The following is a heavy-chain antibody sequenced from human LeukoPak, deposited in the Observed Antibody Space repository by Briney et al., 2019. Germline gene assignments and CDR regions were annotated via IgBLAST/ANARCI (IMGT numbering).Heavy chain of an antibody. V-gene: IGHV4-59*01. CDR3: ASVDTAMETIDY. CDR1: GGSISSYY. J-gene: IGHJ4*02. CDR2: IYYSGST. D-gene: IGHD5-18*01. Sequence: SETLSLTCTVSGGSISSYYWSWIRQPPGKGLEWIGYIYYSGSTNYNPSLKSRVTISVDTSKNQFSLKLSSVTAADTAVYYCASVDTAMETIDYWGQGTLVIVSS.